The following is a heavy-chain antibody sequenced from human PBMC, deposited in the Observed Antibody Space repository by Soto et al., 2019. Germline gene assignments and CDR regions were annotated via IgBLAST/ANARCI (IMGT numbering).Heavy chain of an antibody. CDR3: ARPRDTYYSDSSGWGAFDI. CDR2: IYYSGST. V-gene: IGHV4-39*01. J-gene: IGHJ3*02. Sequence: QLQLQESGPGLVKPSETLSLTCTVSGGSISSSSYYWGWIRQPPGKGLEWIGSIYYSGSTYYNPSLKSRVTISVDTSKNQFSLKLSSVTAADTAVYYCARPRDTYYSDSSGWGAFDIWGQGTMVTVSS. CDR1: GGSISSSSYY. D-gene: IGHD3-22*01.